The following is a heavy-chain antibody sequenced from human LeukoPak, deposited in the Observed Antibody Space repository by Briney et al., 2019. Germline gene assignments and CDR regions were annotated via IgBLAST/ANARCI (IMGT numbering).Heavy chain of an antibody. D-gene: IGHD3-22*01. CDR3: ARDLGSSTTMIVIWSEGGFDY. Sequence: GGSLRLSCEASGFAFDNYAMNWVRQAPGKGLEWVSSISSSSSYIYYADSVKGRFTISRDNAKNSLYLQMNSLRAEDTAVYYCARDLGSSTTMIVIWSEGGFDYWGQGTLVTVSS. CDR1: GFAFDNYA. V-gene: IGHV3-21*01. CDR2: ISSSSSYI. J-gene: IGHJ4*02.